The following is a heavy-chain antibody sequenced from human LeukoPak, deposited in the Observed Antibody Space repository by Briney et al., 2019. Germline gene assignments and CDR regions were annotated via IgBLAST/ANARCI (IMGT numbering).Heavy chain of an antibody. CDR3: AKASYDSSGYYAY. J-gene: IGHJ4*02. Sequence: AGGSLRLSCAASGFTFSSYAMSWVRQAPGKGLEWVSAISGSGGSTYYADSVKGRFTISRDNSKNTLYLQMNSLRAADTAVYYCAKASYDSSGYYAYWGQGTLVTVSS. CDR1: GFTFSSYA. CDR2: ISGSGGST. V-gene: IGHV3-23*01. D-gene: IGHD3-22*01.